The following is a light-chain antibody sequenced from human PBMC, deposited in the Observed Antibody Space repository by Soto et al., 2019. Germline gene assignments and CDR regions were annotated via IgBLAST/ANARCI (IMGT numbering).Light chain of an antibody. CDR3: RAYTDSRTYV. J-gene: IGLJ1*01. Sequence: QSVLTQPASVSGSPGQSITISCTGTSSDVGAYNFVSWHQQHPGKAPKLMIYNVFDRPSGISYRFVGAKSGITASLNISGLQGEDEADYYCRAYTDSRTYVCGTGTKVTGL. CDR1: SSDVGAYNF. V-gene: IGLV2-14*03. CDR2: NVF.